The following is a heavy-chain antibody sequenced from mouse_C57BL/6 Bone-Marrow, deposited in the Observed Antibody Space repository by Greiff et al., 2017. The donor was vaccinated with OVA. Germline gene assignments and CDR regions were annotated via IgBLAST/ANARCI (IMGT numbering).Heavy chain of an antibody. CDR2: ISYSGST. J-gene: IGHJ4*01. Sequence: EVKLEESGPGMVKPSQSLSLTCTVTGYSITSGYDWHWIRHFPGNKLEWMGYISYSGSTNYNPSLKSRISITHDTSKNHFFLKLNSVTTEDTATYYCAREGDYYGSSYGAMDYWGQGTSVTVSS. CDR3: AREGDYYGSSYGAMDY. D-gene: IGHD1-1*01. V-gene: IGHV3-1*01. CDR1: GYSITSGYD.